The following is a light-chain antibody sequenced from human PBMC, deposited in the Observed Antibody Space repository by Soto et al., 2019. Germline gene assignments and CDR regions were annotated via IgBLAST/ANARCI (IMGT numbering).Light chain of an antibody. CDR3: QHMRT. CDR1: QNINNW. Sequence: IQLTQSPSTLSGSVGDRVTITCRASQNINNWIAWYQQKPGKAPKFLIYDASTLESGVPSRFSGSGFGTEFSLTISSLQPDDFGSYYCQHMRTFGQGTKVDIK. J-gene: IGKJ1*01. CDR2: DAS. V-gene: IGKV1-5*01.